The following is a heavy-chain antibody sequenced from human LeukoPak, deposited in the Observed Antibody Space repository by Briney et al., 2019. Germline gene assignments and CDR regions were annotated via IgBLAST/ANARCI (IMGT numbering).Heavy chain of an antibody. CDR2: IYYSGST. J-gene: IGHJ6*03. CDR3: ARAESQYYMDV. CDR1: GGSLSSYY. Sequence: SETLSLTRPVSGGSLSSYYWSWLRQPPGKGLEWIGYIYYSGSTNYNPSLKSRVTISVDTSKNQFSLKLSSVTAADTAVYYCARAESQYYMDVWGKGTTVTVSS. V-gene: IGHV4-59*01.